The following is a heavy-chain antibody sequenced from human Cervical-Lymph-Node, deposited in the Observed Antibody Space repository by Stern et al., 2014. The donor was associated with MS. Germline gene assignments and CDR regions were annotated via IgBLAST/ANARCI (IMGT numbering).Heavy chain of an antibody. CDR2: LIPVFDAP. V-gene: IGHV1-69*01. Sequence: MQLVESGAEVKKVGSSVKVSCKASGDTLSSHTISWVRQAPGQGLEWMGGLIPVFDAPTYAQKFQGRVKITSDETTNTAHMELSSLGSEDTAVYYCATGAHGMDVWGQGTAVSVSS. CDR3: ATGAHGMDV. CDR1: GDTLSSHT. D-gene: IGHD3-10*01. J-gene: IGHJ6*02.